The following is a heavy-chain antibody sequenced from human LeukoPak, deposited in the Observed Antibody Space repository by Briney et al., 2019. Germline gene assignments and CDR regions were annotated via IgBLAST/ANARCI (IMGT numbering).Heavy chain of an antibody. Sequence: PSETLSLTCTVSGGSISNKYWSWIRQPPGKGLEWIGYIYYSGSTYYNPSLKSRVTISVDTSKNQFSLKLSSVTAADTAVYYCARHPGTLYYYYYMDVWGKGTTVTISS. D-gene: IGHD1-1*01. J-gene: IGHJ6*03. CDR2: IYYSGST. V-gene: IGHV4-59*08. CDR3: ARHPGTLYYYYYMDV. CDR1: GGSISNKY.